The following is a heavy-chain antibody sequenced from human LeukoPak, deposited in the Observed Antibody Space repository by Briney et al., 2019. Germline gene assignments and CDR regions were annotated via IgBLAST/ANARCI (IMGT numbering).Heavy chain of an antibody. CDR2: IKQDGSEK. Sequence: GGSLRLSCAASGFTFSSYWMSWVRQAPGKGLEWVANIKQDGSEKYYVDSVKGRFTISRDNAKNSLYLQMNSLRAEDTAVYYCARDFYDSSGYWDDYWGQGTLVTVSS. D-gene: IGHD3-22*01. V-gene: IGHV3-7*01. CDR3: ARDFYDSSGYWDDY. J-gene: IGHJ4*02. CDR1: GFTFSSYW.